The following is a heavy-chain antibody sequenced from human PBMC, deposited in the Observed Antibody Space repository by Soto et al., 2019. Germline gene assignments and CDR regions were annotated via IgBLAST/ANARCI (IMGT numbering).Heavy chain of an antibody. J-gene: IGHJ6*02. CDR3: ARRPGRFGELSLPYYYGMDV. D-gene: IGHD3-10*01. V-gene: IGHV5-10-1*01. CDR2: IDPSDSYT. Sequence: PGESLKISCKGSGYSFTSYWISWVRQMPGKGLEWMGRIDPSDSYTNYSPSFQGHVTISAGKSISTAYLQWSSLKASDTAMYYCARRPGRFGELSLPYYYGMDVWGQGTTVTVSS. CDR1: GYSFTSYW.